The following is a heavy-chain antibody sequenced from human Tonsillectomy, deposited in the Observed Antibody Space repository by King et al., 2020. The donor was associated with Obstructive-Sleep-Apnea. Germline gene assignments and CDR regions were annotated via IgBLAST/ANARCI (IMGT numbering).Heavy chain of an antibody. CDR3: ARGEGSGWYGELGY. Sequence: VQLVESGGGVVQPGRSLRLSCAVSGFTFSSYGKHWVRQAPGKGLEWVVVIWYDGSNKYYADSVKGRFTISRDNSKNTLYLQMNSLRAEDTAVYYCARGEGSGWYGELGYWGQGTLVTVSS. V-gene: IGHV3-33*01. J-gene: IGHJ4*02. D-gene: IGHD6-19*01. CDR2: IWYDGSNK. CDR1: GFTFSSYG.